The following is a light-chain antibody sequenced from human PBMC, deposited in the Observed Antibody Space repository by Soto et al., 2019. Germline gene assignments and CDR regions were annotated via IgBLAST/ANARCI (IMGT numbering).Light chain of an antibody. CDR1: QHVDWNS. V-gene: IGKV3-20*01. CDR2: GAS. J-gene: IGKJ5*01. Sequence: ENVLTQSPGTLSLSPGERATVSCRASQHVDWNSLAWYQQKPGQAPRLLIYGASTRATGIPDRFSGDGSVTHFTLTISRLEAEDFVMYYCQQYGSSPITFGQGTRLEIK. CDR3: QQYGSSPIT.